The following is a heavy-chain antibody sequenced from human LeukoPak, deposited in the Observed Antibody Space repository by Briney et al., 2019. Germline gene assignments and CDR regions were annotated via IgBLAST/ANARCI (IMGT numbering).Heavy chain of an antibody. CDR1: GFTFSSFE. CDR2: ISSSADTI. Sequence: PGGTLTFSCAASGFTFSSFELNWVPQAPGKGLEWVSYISSSADTIYYADSVKGRFTISRDNAKNSLYLQMNSLRDEDTAVYYCVRRFASWGQGTLVTVSS. J-gene: IGHJ4*02. CDR3: VRRFAS. V-gene: IGHV3-48*03.